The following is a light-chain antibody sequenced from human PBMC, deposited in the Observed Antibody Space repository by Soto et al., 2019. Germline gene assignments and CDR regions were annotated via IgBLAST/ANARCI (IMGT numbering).Light chain of an antibody. Sequence: EIVMTQSPATLSVSPGERATLSCRASQSVSYNLAWYQQTPGQAPRLLIYGASTRATDIPARFSGSGSGTEFTLTISSLQSEDFAVYYCQQYNNWPLTFGGWTKVEIK. CDR2: GAS. V-gene: IGKV3-15*01. CDR1: QSVSYN. CDR3: QQYNNWPLT. J-gene: IGKJ4*01.